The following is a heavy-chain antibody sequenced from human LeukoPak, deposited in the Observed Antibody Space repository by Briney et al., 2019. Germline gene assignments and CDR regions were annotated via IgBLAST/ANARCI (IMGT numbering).Heavy chain of an antibody. Sequence: GGALRLSCAASGFTFSSFGMSWVRQAPGKGLEWVSDISGSGGSTYYADSVKGRFTISRDSSKNTLYLQMNSLRAEDTAVYYCAVGDVFDIWGQGTMVTVSS. J-gene: IGHJ3*02. CDR1: GFTFSSFG. V-gene: IGHV3-23*01. CDR2: ISGSGGST. CDR3: AVGDVFDI.